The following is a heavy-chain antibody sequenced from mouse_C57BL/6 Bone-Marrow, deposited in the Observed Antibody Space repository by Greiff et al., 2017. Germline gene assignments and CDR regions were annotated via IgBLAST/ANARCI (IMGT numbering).Heavy chain of an antibody. CDR2: IRSKSNNYAT. J-gene: IGHJ1*03. D-gene: IGHD2-3*01. V-gene: IGHV10-1*01. Sequence: EVQRVESGGGLVQPKGSLKLSCAASGFSFNTYAMNWVRQAPGKGLEWVARIRSKSNNYATYYADSVKDRFTISRDDSESMLYLQMNNLKTEDTAMYYCVRHDSIYDGYYDWYFDVWGTGTTVTVSS. CDR3: VRHDSIYDGYYDWYFDV. CDR1: GFSFNTYA.